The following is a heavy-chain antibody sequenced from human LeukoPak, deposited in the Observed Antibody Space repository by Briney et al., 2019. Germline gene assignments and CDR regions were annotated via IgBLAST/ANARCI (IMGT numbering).Heavy chain of an antibody. CDR3: ARAHNVVPYGSGSYGSFDY. D-gene: IGHD3-10*01. CDR1: GGSFSGYY. V-gene: IGHV4-34*01. J-gene: IGHJ4*02. Sequence: SETLSLTCPLYGGSFSGYYWSWIRQPPGKGLDGIGEINHSGSTNYNPSLKSRVTISVDTSKNQFSLKLSSGTAADTAVYYCARAHNVVPYGSGSYGSFDYWGQGTLATVSS. CDR2: INHSGST.